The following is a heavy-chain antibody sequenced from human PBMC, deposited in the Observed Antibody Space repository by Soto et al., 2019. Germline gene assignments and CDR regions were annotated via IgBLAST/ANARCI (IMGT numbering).Heavy chain of an antibody. J-gene: IGHJ4*02. CDR3: ARDWQADY. V-gene: IGHV3-21*04. Sequence: GGSLRLSCAASGFPFSDYTMNWVRQAPGKGLEWVSSISSGSSYINYADSVKGRFTVSRDNAKNSLYLQMNSLRVEDTAVYYCARDWQADYWGQGTLVTVSS. CDR1: GFPFSDYT. CDR2: ISSGSSYI.